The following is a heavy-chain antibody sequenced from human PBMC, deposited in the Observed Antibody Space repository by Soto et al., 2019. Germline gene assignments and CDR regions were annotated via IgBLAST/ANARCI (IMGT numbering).Heavy chain of an antibody. CDR1: GFTFSSHW. D-gene: IGHD3-16*02. V-gene: IGHV3-74*01. CDR3: ARAYDYVWGTYRKEYFDY. J-gene: IGHJ4*02. Sequence: EVQLVESGGGLIQPGGSLRLSCAASGFTFSSHWMHWVRQAPGKGLVWVSRINGDGSRTNYAASVKGRFSISRDNANNTLFLQMNILRADDTAVYYCARAYDYVWGTYRKEYFDYWGQGTPVTVSP. CDR2: INGDGSRT.